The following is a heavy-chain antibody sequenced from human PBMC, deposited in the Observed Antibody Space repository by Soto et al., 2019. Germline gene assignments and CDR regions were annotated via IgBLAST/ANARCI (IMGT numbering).Heavy chain of an antibody. CDR1: GVSISSSSDY. Sequence: SVTLSLTCPISGVSISSSSDYWGWIRQPPGKGLEWIGSTYYSGSTYYNPSLKSRVTISVDPSKTQFSLRLSSVTAADTAVYYCARDVNVYGTSWHYYGIDVWGRGTTVTVSS. CDR2: TYYSGST. V-gene: IGHV4-39*07. J-gene: IGHJ6*02. CDR3: ARDVNVYGTSWHYYGIDV. D-gene: IGHD6-13*01.